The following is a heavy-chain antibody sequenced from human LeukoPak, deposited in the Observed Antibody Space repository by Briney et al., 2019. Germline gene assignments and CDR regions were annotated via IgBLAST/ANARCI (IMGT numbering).Heavy chain of an antibody. D-gene: IGHD2-21*02. CDR1: GGSISSSSYY. CDR3: ARDINCGGDCYSDY. Sequence: PSETLSLTCTVSGGSISSSSYYWGWIRQPPGKGLEWIGSIYYSGSTYYNPSLKSRVTISVDTSKNQFSLKLSSVTAADTAVYYCARDINCGGDCYSDYWGQGTLVTVSS. J-gene: IGHJ4*02. CDR2: IYYSGST. V-gene: IGHV4-39*07.